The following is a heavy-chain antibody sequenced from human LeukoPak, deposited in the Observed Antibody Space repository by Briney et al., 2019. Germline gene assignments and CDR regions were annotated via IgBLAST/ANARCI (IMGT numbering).Heavy chain of an antibody. J-gene: IGHJ4*02. Sequence: TGGSLRLSCEASTFTFNNCAMHWVRQAPGKGLEWVAVILYDGTMKYYGDSVKGRFTISRDNSNNMLYLQMNSLRPEDTAVYFCARDIRGPTGFDSSGRDTLDYWGQGTLVTVSS. CDR1: TFTFNNCA. CDR3: ARDIRGPTGFDSSGRDTLDY. CDR2: ILYDGTMK. V-gene: IGHV3-30*04. D-gene: IGHD3-22*01.